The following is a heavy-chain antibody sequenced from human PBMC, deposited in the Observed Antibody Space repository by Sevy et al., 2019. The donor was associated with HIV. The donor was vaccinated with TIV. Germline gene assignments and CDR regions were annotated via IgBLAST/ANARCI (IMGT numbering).Heavy chain of an antibody. J-gene: IGHJ6*02. V-gene: IGHV3-48*02. CDR1: GFTFNTYN. Sequence: GGSLRLSCAVSGFTFNTYNMNWVRQAPGKGLEWVSYISYTSTTIYYADSVRGRFTISRDNPKNTLYLQMNGLRDEDTAVYYCASSDATSRFGYYYFAMDFWGQGTSVTVSS. CDR2: ISYTSTTI. D-gene: IGHD3-22*01. CDR3: ASSDATSRFGYYYFAMDF.